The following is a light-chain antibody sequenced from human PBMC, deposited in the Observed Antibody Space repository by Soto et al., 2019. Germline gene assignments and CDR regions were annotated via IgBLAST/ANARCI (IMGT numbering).Light chain of an antibody. CDR3: SSYTTSSTRV. Sequence: QSALTQPASVSGPPGQSITISCTGTSSDVGGYNYVSWYQQHPGKPPKLMIYDVSNRPSGVSYRFSGSKSGNTASLTISGLQAEDEADYYCSSYTTSSTRVFGTGTKVTVL. V-gene: IGLV2-14*01. CDR1: SSDVGGYNY. J-gene: IGLJ1*01. CDR2: DVS.